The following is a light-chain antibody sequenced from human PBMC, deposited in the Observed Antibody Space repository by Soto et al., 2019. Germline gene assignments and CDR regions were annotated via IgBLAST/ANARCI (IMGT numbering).Light chain of an antibody. CDR3: MQALQTPQYT. Sequence: DIVMTQSPLSLPVTPGEPASISCRSSQSLLHSNGYNYLDWYLQKPGQSPQLLIYLGSNRASGVPDRFSGSGSGTYFTLKSSRVEAEDVGVYYCMQALQTPQYTFGQGTKLEIK. CDR1: QSLLHSNGYNY. CDR2: LGS. J-gene: IGKJ2*01. V-gene: IGKV2-28*01.